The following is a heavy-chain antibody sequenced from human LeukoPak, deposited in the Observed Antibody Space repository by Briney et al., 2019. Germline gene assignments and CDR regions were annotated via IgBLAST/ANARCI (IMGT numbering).Heavy chain of an antibody. Sequence: PGGSLRLSCSASGFTFSNYALAWVRQAPGKGLEYVSVITNNGVSTYYADSVKGRFTISRDNPKSTLYLQMSSLRAEDTAMYYCAMNWNCDYWGQGTLVTVSS. CDR1: GFTFSNYA. J-gene: IGHJ4*02. D-gene: IGHD1-1*01. CDR2: ITNNGVST. CDR3: AMNWNCDY. V-gene: IGHV3-64D*09.